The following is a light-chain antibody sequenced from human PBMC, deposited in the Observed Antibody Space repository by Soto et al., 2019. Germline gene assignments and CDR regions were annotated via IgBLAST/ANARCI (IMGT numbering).Light chain of an antibody. Sequence: EIVLTQSPATLSLSPGERATLSCRASQSVSSYLAWYQQKPGQAPRLLIYDASNRATGIPARFSGSGSGTDFTLTISSLGPEDFAVYYCQQRSNWPSITFGQGTKVDIK. CDR2: DAS. CDR1: QSVSSY. J-gene: IGKJ1*01. V-gene: IGKV3-11*01. CDR3: QQRSNWPSIT.